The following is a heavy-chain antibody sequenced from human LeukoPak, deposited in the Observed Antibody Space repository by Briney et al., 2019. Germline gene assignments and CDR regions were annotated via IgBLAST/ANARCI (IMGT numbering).Heavy chain of an antibody. D-gene: IGHD3-3*01. Sequence: GGSLRLSCAASGFTFSSYAMSWVRQAPGKGLEWVSAISGSGGSTYYADSVKGRFTISRDNSKNTLYLQMNSLRAEDTAVYYCAKVEGPANYDFWSGFPYWGLGALVTVSS. V-gene: IGHV3-23*01. CDR1: GFTFSSYA. CDR3: AKVEGPANYDFWSGFPY. CDR2: ISGSGGST. J-gene: IGHJ4*02.